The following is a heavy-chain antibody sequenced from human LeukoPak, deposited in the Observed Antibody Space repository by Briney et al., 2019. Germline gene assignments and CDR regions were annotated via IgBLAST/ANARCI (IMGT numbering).Heavy chain of an antibody. CDR1: GLTFSDYW. Sequence: GGSLRLSCAASGLTFSDYWMSSVCQTPRKGLLCVSQINSDGTTPVYTDPVKGGFTISRDNAKNTLYLQMNSLRAEDTAVYYCARDGPCINGVCYTDFDYWGQGTLVTVS. CDR3: ARDGPCINGVCYTDFDY. J-gene: IGHJ4*02. V-gene: IGHV3-74*01. CDR2: INSDGTTP. D-gene: IGHD2-8*01.